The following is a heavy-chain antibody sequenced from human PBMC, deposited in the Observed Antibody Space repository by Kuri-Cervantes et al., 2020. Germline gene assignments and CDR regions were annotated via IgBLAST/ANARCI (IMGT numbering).Heavy chain of an antibody. J-gene: IGHJ4*02. Sequence: YNPSLKSRVTKSVDKSKNQFSLKLSSVTAADTAVYYCASTLYYYDSSGRRNFDYWGQGTLVTVSS. V-gene: IGHV4-4*02. CDR3: ASTLYYYDSSGRRNFDY. D-gene: IGHD3-22*01.